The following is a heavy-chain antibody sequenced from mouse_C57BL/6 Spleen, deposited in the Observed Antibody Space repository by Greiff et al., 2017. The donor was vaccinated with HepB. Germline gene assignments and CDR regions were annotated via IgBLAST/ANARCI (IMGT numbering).Heavy chain of an antibody. CDR3: AREGGWLRFAY. V-gene: IGHV3-6*01. Sequence: VQLKESGPGLVKPSQSLSLTCSVTGYSITSGYYWNWIRQFPGNKLEWMGYISYDGSNNYNPSLKNRISITRDTSKNQFFLKLNSVTTEDTATYYCAREGGWLRFAYWGQGTLVTVSA. D-gene: IGHD2-3*01. CDR2: ISYDGSN. J-gene: IGHJ3*01. CDR1: GYSITSGYY.